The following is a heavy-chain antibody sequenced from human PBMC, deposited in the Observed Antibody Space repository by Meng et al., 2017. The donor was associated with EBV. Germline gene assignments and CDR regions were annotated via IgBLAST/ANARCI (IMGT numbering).Heavy chain of an antibody. CDR2: ISAYNGNT. Sequence: VKVEYAGAEVKKPGASVKVSCKASGYTFTSYGISWVRQAPGQGLEWMGWISAYNGNTNYAQKLQGRVTMTTDTSTSTAYMELRSLRSDDTAVYYCARVRTFGGVIPPDYWGQGTLVTVSS. V-gene: IGHV1-18*01. J-gene: IGHJ4*02. CDR1: GYTFTSYG. CDR3: ARVRTFGGVIPPDY. D-gene: IGHD3-16*02.